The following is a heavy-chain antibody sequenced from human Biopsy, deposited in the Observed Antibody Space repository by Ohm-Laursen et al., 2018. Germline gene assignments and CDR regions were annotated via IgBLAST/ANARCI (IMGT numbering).Heavy chain of an antibody. D-gene: IGHD6-6*01. CDR1: GFSVSSYD. Sequence: SLRLSCAASGFSVSSYDMNWVRQAPGKGLEWISYISETSSHIYDADSVRGRFTVARDIAKNSLYLQLNSLRVEDTAVYYWVRDSSRRAREGGMDVWGQGTTVTVSS. V-gene: IGHV3-21*01. J-gene: IGHJ6*02. CDR2: ISETSSHI. CDR3: VRDSSRRAREGGMDV.